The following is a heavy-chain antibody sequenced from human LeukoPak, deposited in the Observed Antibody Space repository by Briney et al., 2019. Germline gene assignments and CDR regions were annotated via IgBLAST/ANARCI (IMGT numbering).Heavy chain of an antibody. J-gene: IGHJ5*02. CDR2: IYHSGST. V-gene: IGHV4-59*08. CDR1: GGSISSYY. D-gene: IGHD4-17*01. Sequence: SETLSLTCTVSGGSISSYYWSWIRQPPGKGLEWIGNIYHSGSTYYNPSLKSRVTISVDTSKNQFSLKLRSVTAADTAVYYCARVRLSTVMNLPFDPWGQGTLVTVSS. CDR3: ARVRLSTVMNLPFDP.